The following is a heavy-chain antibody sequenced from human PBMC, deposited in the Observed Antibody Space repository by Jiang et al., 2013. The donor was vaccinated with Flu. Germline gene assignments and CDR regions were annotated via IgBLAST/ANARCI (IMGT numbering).Heavy chain of an antibody. CDR1: GGSISSYY. Sequence: TLSLTCTVSGGSISSYYWSWIRQPPGKGLEWIGYIYYSGSTNYNPSLKSRVTISVDTSKNQFSLKLSSVTAADTAVYYCARDQEGPSGATYYMDVWGKGTTVTVSS. CDR2: IYYSGST. D-gene: IGHD1-26*01. V-gene: IGHV4-59*01. J-gene: IGHJ6*03. CDR3: ARDQEGPSGATYYMDV.